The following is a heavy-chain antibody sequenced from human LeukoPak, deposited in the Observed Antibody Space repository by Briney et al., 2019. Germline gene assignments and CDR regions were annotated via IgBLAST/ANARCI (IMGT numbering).Heavy chain of an antibody. J-gene: IGHJ6*02. D-gene: IGHD2-2*01. CDR1: GFTFSSYG. CDR3: AKDRGPYRGAYCSSTSCRKWDGMDV. CDR2: ISYDGSNK. V-gene: IGHV3-30*18. Sequence: GGSLRLSCAASGFTFSSYGMHWVRQAPGKGLEWVAVISYDGSNKYYADSVKGRFTISRDNSKNTLYLQMNSLRAEDTAVYYCAKDRGPYRGAYCSSTSCRKWDGMDVWGQGTTVTVSS.